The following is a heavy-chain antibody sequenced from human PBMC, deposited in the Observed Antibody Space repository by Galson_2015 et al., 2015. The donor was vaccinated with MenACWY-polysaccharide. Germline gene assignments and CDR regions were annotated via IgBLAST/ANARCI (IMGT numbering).Heavy chain of an antibody. CDR2: TSSDGDDK. CDR3: VRDGGGGNGWYWFDL. J-gene: IGHJ5*02. D-gene: IGHD6-19*01. Sequence: SLRLSCAAAGFNFNIHTMHWVRQAPGKGLEWVALTSSDGDDKYYADSVKGRFTISRDNHRNMVFLEMNSLRAEDTAVYYCVRDGGGGNGWYWFDLWGQGTRVTVSS. V-gene: IGHV3-30-3*01. CDR1: GFNFNIHT.